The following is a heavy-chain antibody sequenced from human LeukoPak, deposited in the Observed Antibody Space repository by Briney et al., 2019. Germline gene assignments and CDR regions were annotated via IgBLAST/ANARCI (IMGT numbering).Heavy chain of an antibody. J-gene: IGHJ4*02. CDR2: IYYSGSI. Sequence: SETLSLTCTVSGGSISTYYWSWIRQPPGKGLEWLGYIYYSGSINYNPSLKSRVTISVDTSKNQFSLKLSPVTAADTAVYYCARALYNRFFDYWGQGTLVTVSS. D-gene: IGHD1-1*01. CDR3: ARALYNRFFDY. CDR1: GGSISTYY. V-gene: IGHV4-59*01.